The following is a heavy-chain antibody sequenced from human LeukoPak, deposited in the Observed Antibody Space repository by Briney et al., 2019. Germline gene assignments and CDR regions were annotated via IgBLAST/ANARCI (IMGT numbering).Heavy chain of an antibody. Sequence: SETLSLTCSVSGASISSYYWSWIRQPPGKGLEWVGHFYYSGSTNYNPSLKSRVTISVDTSRNQFSLKLTSVSAADTAVYYCARGQGGNYYLNYLDYWGRGALVTVSS. D-gene: IGHD1-26*01. J-gene: IGHJ4*02. CDR1: GASISSYY. V-gene: IGHV4-59*01. CDR2: FYYSGST. CDR3: ARGQGGNYYLNYLDY.